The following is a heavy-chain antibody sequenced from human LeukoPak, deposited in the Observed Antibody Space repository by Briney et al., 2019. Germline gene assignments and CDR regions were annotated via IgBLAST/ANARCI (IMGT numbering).Heavy chain of an antibody. D-gene: IGHD2-2*01. J-gene: IGHJ5*02. CDR2: INPNSGGT. V-gene: IGHV1-2*06. Sequence: ASVKVSCKASGYTFTGYYMHWVRQAPGQGLEWMGRINPNSGGTNYAQKFQGRVTMTRDTSISTAYMELSRLRSDDTAVYYCARDGAGYCSSTSCYSWFDPWAREPWSPSPQ. CDR1: GYTFTGYY. CDR3: ARDGAGYCSSTSCYSWFDP.